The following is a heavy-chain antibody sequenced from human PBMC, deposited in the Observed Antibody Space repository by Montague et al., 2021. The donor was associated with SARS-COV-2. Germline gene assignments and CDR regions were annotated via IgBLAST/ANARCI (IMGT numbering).Heavy chain of an antibody. V-gene: IGHV4-4*02. CDR3: ARRTVLMISVVFDALDM. CDR1: GDSITSSIW. Sequence: SGTLSLTCTVSGDSITSSIWWSWVRQTPGKGLEWIGEIFYTGKSKYNPSLESRLTMSVDVAKNQFSLNLNSVTAADTAVYYCARRTVLMISVVFDALDMWGQGTLVTVSS. D-gene: IGHD3-16*01. CDR2: IFYTGKS. J-gene: IGHJ3*02.